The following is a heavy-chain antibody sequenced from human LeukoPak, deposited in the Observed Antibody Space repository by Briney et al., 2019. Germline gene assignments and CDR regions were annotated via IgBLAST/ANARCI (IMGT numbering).Heavy chain of an antibody. CDR2: IYSGGST. Sequence: GGSLRLSCVVSGFTVSTNFMSWVRQAPGERLEWVSVIYSGGSTYYADSVKGRFTISRGNSKNTLYLQMNSLRAEDTAVYYCARTRDDTTTFDYFDYWGQGTLVTVSS. V-gene: IGHV3-53*01. D-gene: IGHD4-11*01. J-gene: IGHJ4*02. CDR1: GFTVSTNF. CDR3: ARTRDDTTTFDYFDY.